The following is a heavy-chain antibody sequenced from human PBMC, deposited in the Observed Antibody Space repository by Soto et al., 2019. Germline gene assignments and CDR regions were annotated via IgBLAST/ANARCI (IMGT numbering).Heavy chain of an antibody. V-gene: IGHV1-69*06. Sequence: SVKVSCKASGGTFSSYAISWVRQAPGQGLEWMGGIIPIFGTANYAQKFQGRVTITADKSTSTAYMELSSLRSEDTAVYYCARGEEITIFGVVIIRGMDVWGQGTTATVSS. J-gene: IGHJ6*02. D-gene: IGHD3-3*01. CDR1: GGTFSSYA. CDR3: ARGEEITIFGVVIIRGMDV. CDR2: IIPIFGTA.